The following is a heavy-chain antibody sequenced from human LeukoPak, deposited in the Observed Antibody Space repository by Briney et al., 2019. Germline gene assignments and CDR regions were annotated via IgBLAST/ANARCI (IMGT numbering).Heavy chain of an antibody. CDR2: ISYDGSNK. Sequence: GGSLRLSCAASGFTFSSYGMHWVRQAPGKGLEWVAVISYDGSNKYYADSVKGRFTISRDNSKNTLYLQMNSLRAEDTAVYYCAKELGSSSWSTYYYYYGMDVWGQGTTVTVSS. D-gene: IGHD6-13*01. CDR1: GFTFSSYG. V-gene: IGHV3-30*18. CDR3: AKELGSSSWSTYYYYYGMDV. J-gene: IGHJ6*02.